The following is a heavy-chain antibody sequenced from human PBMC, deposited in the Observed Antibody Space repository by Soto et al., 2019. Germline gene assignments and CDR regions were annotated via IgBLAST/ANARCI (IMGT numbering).Heavy chain of an antibody. CDR1: GYTFTSYA. Sequence: ASVKVSCKASGYTFTSYAMHWVRQAPGQRLEWMGWINAGNGNTKYSQKFQGRVTMTTDTSTSTAYMELRSLRSVDTAVYCCARDRLSENDYWGQGTLVTVSS. J-gene: IGHJ4*02. CDR3: ARDRLSENDY. CDR2: INAGNGNT. D-gene: IGHD3-16*02. V-gene: IGHV1-3*01.